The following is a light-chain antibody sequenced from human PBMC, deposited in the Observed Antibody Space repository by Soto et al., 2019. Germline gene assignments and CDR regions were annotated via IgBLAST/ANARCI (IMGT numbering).Light chain of an antibody. CDR3: QYYDTSLSGVI. Sequence: QSVLTQTPSVSGAPGQKITMSCTGSSSNIGAGYDVHWYQQLPGAAPRLLIYADNNRPSGVPDRFSASNSGTSASLTITGLRGEDEAVYSCQYYDTSLSGVIFGAGTKLTVL. CDR2: ADN. V-gene: IGLV1-40*01. J-gene: IGLJ2*01. CDR1: SSNIGAGYD.